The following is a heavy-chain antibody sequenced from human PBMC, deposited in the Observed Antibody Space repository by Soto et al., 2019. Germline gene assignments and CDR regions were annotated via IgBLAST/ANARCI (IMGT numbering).Heavy chain of an antibody. V-gene: IGHV3-33*06. Sequence: SRDNSKNTLYLQMNSLRAEDTAVYYCAKQGSSYDILTGPIDYWGQGTLVTVSS. CDR3: AKQGSSYDILTGPIDY. J-gene: IGHJ4*02. D-gene: IGHD3-9*01.